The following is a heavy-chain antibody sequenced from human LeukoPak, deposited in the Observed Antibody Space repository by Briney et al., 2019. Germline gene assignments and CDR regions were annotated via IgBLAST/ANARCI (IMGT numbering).Heavy chain of an antibody. J-gene: IGHJ5*02. CDR2: INHSGST. D-gene: IGHD3-9*01. Sequence: SETLSLTCAVYGGSFSGYYWSWIRQPPGKGLEWIGEINHSGSTNYNPSLKSRVTISVDTSKNQFSLKLSSVTAADTAVYYCARDRGDWLLYSWFDPWGQETLVTVSS. CDR1: GGSFSGYY. CDR3: ARDRGDWLLYSWFDP. V-gene: IGHV4-34*01.